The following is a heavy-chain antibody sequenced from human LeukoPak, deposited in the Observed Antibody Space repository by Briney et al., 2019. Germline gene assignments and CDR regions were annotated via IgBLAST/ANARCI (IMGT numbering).Heavy chain of an antibody. D-gene: IGHD2-15*01. J-gene: IGHJ4*02. CDR3: ARDCIGCHGFDY. CDR1: GYTFTNYG. Sequence: ASVKVSCKAPGYTFTNYGITWVRQAPGQGLEWMGWVSAYADDTNYVQKFQGRITMTTDTSTSTAYVELRSLRSDDTAVYYCARDCIGCHGFDYWGQGTLATVSS. V-gene: IGHV1-18*01. CDR2: VSAYADDT.